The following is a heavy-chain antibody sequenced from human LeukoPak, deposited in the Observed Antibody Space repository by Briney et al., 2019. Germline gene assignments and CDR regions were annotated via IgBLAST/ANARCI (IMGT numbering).Heavy chain of an antibody. J-gene: IGHJ4*02. V-gene: IGHV3-7*01. CDR1: GFTSGNHW. D-gene: IGHD3-10*01. CDR2: TNQDGSEK. Sequence: GGSLRLSCAASGFTSGNHWMSWVRQAPGKGLEWVANTNQDGSEKYYVDSVKGRFTISRDNAKNSLYLQMNSLRAEDTAVYYCGRAYGAGSCDYWGQGTLITVSS. CDR3: GRAYGAGSCDY.